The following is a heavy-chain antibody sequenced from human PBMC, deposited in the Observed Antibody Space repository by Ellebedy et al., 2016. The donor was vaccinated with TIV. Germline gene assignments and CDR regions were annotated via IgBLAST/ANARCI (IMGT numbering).Heavy chain of an antibody. CDR1: GFTFSSYS. CDR2: ISSSSSYL. Sequence: PGGSLRLSCVVSGFTFSSYSMNWVRHAPGKGLAWVSSISSSSSYLYYADSVKGRFTISRDNGKNPLYLQMNSLRAEDQAVYYCARKPMNPTDLYGNFDHWGQGTLVTVSS. CDR3: ARKPMNPTDLYGNFDH. D-gene: IGHD1-1*01. J-gene: IGHJ4*02. V-gene: IGHV3-21*01.